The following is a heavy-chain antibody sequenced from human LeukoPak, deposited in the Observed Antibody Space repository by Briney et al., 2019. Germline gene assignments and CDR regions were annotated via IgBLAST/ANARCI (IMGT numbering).Heavy chain of an antibody. J-gene: IGHJ4*02. CDR2: INPNSGGT. Sequence: ASVKVSCKASGYTFTSYDINWVRQAPGQGLEWMGWINPNSGGTNYAQKFQGRVTMTRDTSISTAYMELSRLRSDDTAVYYCARAPLPFYDFWSGYHPTFDYWGQGTLVTVSS. CDR1: GYTFTSYD. V-gene: IGHV1-2*02. CDR3: ARAPLPFYDFWSGYHPTFDY. D-gene: IGHD3-3*01.